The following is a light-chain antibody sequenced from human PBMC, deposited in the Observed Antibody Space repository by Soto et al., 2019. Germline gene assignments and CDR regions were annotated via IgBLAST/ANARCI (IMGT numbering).Light chain of an antibody. CDR1: QSISAY. CDR3: QESYSNPSVT. CDR2: AAS. J-gene: IGKJ3*01. V-gene: IGKV1-39*01. Sequence: DIQMTQSPSSMSASVGDRVTITCRASQSISAYLNWYQQKPGKAPKLLIYAASSLQSGVPSRFSGSGSGTDFTLTISSRQPEEFATYYCQESYSNPSVTFGPGNKVDIK.